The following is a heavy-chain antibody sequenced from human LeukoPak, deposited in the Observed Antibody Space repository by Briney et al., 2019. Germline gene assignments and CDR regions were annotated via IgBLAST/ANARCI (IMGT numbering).Heavy chain of an antibody. CDR1: GYTFTGYY. CDR3: ARDSDASSLADP. V-gene: IGHV1-2*02. Sequence: ASVKVSCKASGYTFTGYYIHWVRQAPGQGLEWMGWINPNSGGTNYAQKFQGRVTMTRDTSISTAYMELSRLKSDDTAVYYCARDSDASSLADPWGQGTLVTVSS. J-gene: IGHJ5*02. D-gene: IGHD6-6*01. CDR2: INPNSGGT.